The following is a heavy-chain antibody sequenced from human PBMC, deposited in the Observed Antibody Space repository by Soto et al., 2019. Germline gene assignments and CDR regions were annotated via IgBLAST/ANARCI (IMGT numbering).Heavy chain of an antibody. V-gene: IGHV2-5*02. CDR2: IYWDDDK. D-gene: IGHD2-15*01. CDR1: GVSLSTSGVG. CDR3: AHMRAAKFDY. Sequence: QITLKESGPTLVKPTQTLTLTCNVSGVSLSTSGVGVGWIRQPPGKALEWLALIYWDDDKRSSPSLKSRLTTNKDTSKNQVVLTMTNMAPVDTATYYCAHMRAAKFDYWGQGTLVTVSS. J-gene: IGHJ4*02.